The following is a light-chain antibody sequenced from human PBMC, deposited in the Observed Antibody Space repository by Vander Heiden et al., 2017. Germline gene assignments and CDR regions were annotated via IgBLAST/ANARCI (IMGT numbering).Light chain of an antibody. CDR1: QSFSSY. CDR2: GAS. V-gene: IGKV3-11*01. J-gene: IGKJ2*01. Sequence: EIVLTQSPATLSLSPGERATLSCRTSQSFSSYLAWYQQKPGQAPRLLIYGASNRAAGIPARFSASASGTDFTLTISSLEPEDFAVYYWQQRNNWPPVTFGQGTRLEIK. CDR3: QQRNNWPPVT.